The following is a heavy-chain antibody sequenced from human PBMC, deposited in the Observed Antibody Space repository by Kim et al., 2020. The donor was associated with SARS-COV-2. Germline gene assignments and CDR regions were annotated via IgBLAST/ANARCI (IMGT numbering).Heavy chain of an antibody. V-gene: IGHV4-34*01. J-gene: IGHJ4*02. Sequence: YNPALKSRVTISVDTSKNQFYLKLSSVTAADTAVYYCARKAEYSSSSVDYWGQGTLVTVSS. D-gene: IGHD6-6*01. CDR3: ARKAEYSSSSVDY.